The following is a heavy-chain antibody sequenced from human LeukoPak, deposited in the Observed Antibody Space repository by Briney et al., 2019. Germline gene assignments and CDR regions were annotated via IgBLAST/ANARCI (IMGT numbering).Heavy chain of an antibody. CDR2: ISAYNGNT. CDR3: ARDGTMIVVVNDYYGMDV. J-gene: IGHJ6*02. D-gene: IGHD3-22*01. V-gene: IGHV1-18*01. Sequence: RASVKVSCKASGYTFTSYGISWVRQAPGQGLEWMGWISAYNGNTNYAQKLQGRVTMTTDTSTSTAYMELRSLRSDDTAVYYCARDGTMIVVVNDYYGMDVWGQGTMVTVSS. CDR1: GYTFTSYG.